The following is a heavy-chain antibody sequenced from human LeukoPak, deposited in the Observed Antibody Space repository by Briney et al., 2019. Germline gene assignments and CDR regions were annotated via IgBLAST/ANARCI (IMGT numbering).Heavy chain of an antibody. CDR3: ARHRPYYYGSGTFDAFDI. CDR1: GGSISSSSYY. CDR2: IYYSGST. D-gene: IGHD3-10*01. Sequence: LVKPSETLSLTCTVSGGSISSSSYYWGWIRQPPGKGLEWIGSIYYSGSTYYNPSLKSRVTMSVDTSKNQFSLKLSSVTAADTAVYSCARHRPYYYGSGTFDAFDIWGQGTMVTVSS. V-gene: IGHV4-39*01. J-gene: IGHJ3*02.